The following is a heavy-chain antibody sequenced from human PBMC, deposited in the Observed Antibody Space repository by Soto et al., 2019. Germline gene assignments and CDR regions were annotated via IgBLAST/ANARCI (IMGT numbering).Heavy chain of an antibody. J-gene: IGHJ6*03. CDR3: ARVSPLHYYMGV. CDR2: IGTAGDT. V-gene: IGHV3-13*01. Sequence: GGSLRLSCAASGFTFSSYDMHWVRQATGKGLEWVSAIGTAGDTYYPGSVKGRFTISRENAKNSLYLQMNSLRAGDTAVYYCARVSPLHYYMGVWGKGTTVAVSS. CDR1: GFTFSSYD.